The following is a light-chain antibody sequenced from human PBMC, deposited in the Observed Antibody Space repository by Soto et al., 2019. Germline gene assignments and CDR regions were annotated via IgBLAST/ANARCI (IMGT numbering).Light chain of an antibody. CDR1: ESLFGF. V-gene: IGKV3-15*01. Sequence: EIVLTQSPATLSVSPGDRFTLSCRASESLFGFLAWYQQKPGQSPRLLIYGGSTRATGIPARFSGSGSATDFTLTISSLQSEDFAVYLWQSYNVWPFASGLGTKLEI. CDR3: QSYNVWPFA. CDR2: GGS. J-gene: IGKJ2*01.